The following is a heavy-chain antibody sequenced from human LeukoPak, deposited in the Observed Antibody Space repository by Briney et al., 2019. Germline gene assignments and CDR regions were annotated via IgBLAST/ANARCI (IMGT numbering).Heavy chain of an antibody. CDR1: GFTFINYW. CDR2: IKQDGSEK. J-gene: IGHJ4*02. V-gene: IGHV3-7*01. D-gene: IGHD6-19*01. Sequence: GGSLRLSCAASGFTFINYWMSWVRQAPGKGLEWVANIKQDGSEKLYLDSLKGRFTISRDNAKNSLFLQMNSLRAEDTAVYYCARIGGSVDIGWFFDYWGQGTLVTVSS. CDR3: ARIGGSVDIGWFFDY.